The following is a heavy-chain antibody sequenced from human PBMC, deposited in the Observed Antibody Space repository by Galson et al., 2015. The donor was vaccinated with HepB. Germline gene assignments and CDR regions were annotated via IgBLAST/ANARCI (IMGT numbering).Heavy chain of an antibody. Sequence: QSGAEVKKPGESLKISCKGSGYSFTSYWIGWVRQMPGKGLEWMGIIYPGDSDTRYSPSFQGQVTISADKSISTAYLQWSSLKASDTAMYYCARALAYCGGDCFPRGWFDPWGQGTLVTVSS. CDR3: ARALAYCGGDCFPRGWFDP. CDR1: GYSFTSYW. J-gene: IGHJ5*02. D-gene: IGHD2-21*01. CDR2: IYPGDSDT. V-gene: IGHV5-51*03.